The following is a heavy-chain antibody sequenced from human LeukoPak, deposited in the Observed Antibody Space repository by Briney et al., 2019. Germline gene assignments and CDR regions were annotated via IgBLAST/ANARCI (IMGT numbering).Heavy chain of an antibody. CDR3: AKVSTYYFDSSSSNYFDS. J-gene: IGHJ4*02. CDR1: GFTFSNYA. D-gene: IGHD3-22*01. CDR2: VGGSGVIT. V-gene: IGHV3-23*01. Sequence: PGGSLRLSGAASGFTFSNYAMSWVRQAPGKGLEWVSSVGGSGVITYYAGSVKGRFTISRDNSKNTLYLQMNSLRAEDTAVFYCAKVSTYYFDSSSSNYFDSWGQGTLVTVSS.